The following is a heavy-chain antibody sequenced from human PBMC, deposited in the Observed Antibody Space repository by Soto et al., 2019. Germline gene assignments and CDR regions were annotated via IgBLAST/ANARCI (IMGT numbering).Heavy chain of an antibody. CDR3: ARRGLRWYNAFDI. CDR1: GYTFTSYA. J-gene: IGHJ3*02. Sequence: ASVKVSCKASGYTFTSYAMHWVRQAPGQRLEWMGWINAGNGNTKYSQKFQGRVTITRDTSASTAYMELSSLRSEDTAVYYCARRGLRWYNAFDIWGQGTMVTVSS. V-gene: IGHV1-3*01. D-gene: IGHD2-21*01. CDR2: INAGNGNT.